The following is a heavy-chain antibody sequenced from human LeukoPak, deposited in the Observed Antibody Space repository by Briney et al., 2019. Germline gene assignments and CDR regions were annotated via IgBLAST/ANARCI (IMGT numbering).Heavy chain of an antibody. V-gene: IGHV3-13*01. CDR3: ARGVGSGWYIN. D-gene: IGHD6-19*01. CDR2: IGTTGDT. CDR1: GFTFSSYD. J-gene: IGHJ4*02. Sequence: PGGSLRLSCAASGFTFSSYDMHWVRQVPGKGLEWVSAIGTTGDTYYPGSVTGRFTISRENAKNSLYLQMNSLSAGDTAVYYCARGVGSGWYINWGQGTLVTVSS.